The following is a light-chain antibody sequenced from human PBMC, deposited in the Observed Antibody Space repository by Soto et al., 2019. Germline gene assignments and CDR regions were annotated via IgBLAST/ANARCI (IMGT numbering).Light chain of an antibody. CDR2: EVS. CDR3: SSYTSSSTLYV. Sequence: QSVLTQPASVSGSPGQSITISCTGTSSDVGGYNYVSWYQQHPGKAPKLMTYEVSNRPSGVSNRFSGSKSGNTASLTISGPQAEDEADYYCSSYTSSSTLYVFGTGTKVTVL. J-gene: IGLJ1*01. V-gene: IGLV2-14*01. CDR1: SSDVGGYNY.